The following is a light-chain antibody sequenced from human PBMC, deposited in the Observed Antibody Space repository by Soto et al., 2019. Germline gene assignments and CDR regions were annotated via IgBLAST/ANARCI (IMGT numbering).Light chain of an antibody. J-gene: IGKJ3*01. CDR1: QSVRSN. V-gene: IGKV3-11*01. Sequence: EIVMTQSPATLSVSPGERATLSCGASQSVRSNVAWYQQKAGQAPRLLIYDASNRATGIPARFSGSGSGTDFTLTISSLEPEDFAVYYCQHRSSWPGAFGPGTKVDIK. CDR3: QHRSSWPGA. CDR2: DAS.